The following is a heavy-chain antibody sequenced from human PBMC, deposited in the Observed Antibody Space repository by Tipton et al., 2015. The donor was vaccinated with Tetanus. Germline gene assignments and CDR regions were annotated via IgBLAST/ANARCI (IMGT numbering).Heavy chain of an antibody. Sequence: TLSLTCTVSGGSISNYYWSWIRQPPRKRLEWIGYIYYTGRTDYNPSLKSRVTISLDTSKNQFPLKLSSVTAADTAVYYCARTQGSALIDYWGQGTLVTVSS. CDR2: IYYTGRT. D-gene: IGHD2-8*01. V-gene: IGHV4-59*01. CDR3: ARTQGSALIDY. CDR1: GGSISNYY. J-gene: IGHJ4*02.